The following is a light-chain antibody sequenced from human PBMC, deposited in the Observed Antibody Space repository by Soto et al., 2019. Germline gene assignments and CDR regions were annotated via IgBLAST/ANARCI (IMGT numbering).Light chain of an antibody. CDR3: GSYTGSITYV. Sequence: QSVLTQPPSVSGAPGQRVTISCTGSSSNIGAGYDVHWYQQRPGTAPKLLIYGNKNRPSGVPDRFSGSKSGTSASLAITGLQAEDEAEYYCGSYTGSITYVFGTGTKVTVL. CDR1: SSNIGAGYD. CDR2: GNK. J-gene: IGLJ1*01. V-gene: IGLV1-40*01.